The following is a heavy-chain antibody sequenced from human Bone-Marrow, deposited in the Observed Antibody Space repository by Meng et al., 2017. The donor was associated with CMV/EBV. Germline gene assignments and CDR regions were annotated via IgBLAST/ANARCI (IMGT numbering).Heavy chain of an antibody. D-gene: IGHD3-9*01. J-gene: IGHJ4*02. CDR2: INPNSGGT. Sequence: QVQLVQSGAEVKKPGASVKVSCRAAGYIFNNYGVSWVRQAPGQGLEWMGWINPNSGGTNYAQKFQGRVTMTRDTSISTAYMELSRLRSDDTAVYYCARSDYDILTGYYIPGDYWGQGTLVTVSS. CDR3: ARSDYDILTGYYIPGDY. V-gene: IGHV1-2*02. CDR1: GYIFNNYG.